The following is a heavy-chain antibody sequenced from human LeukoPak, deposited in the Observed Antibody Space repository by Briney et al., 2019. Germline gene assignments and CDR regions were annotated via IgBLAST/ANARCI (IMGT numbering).Heavy chain of an antibody. D-gene: IGHD5-12*01. CDR3: ARAQTLYSGYDSNWFDP. CDR1: GFTFSDYY. V-gene: IGHV3-11*06. CDR2: ISSSSSYT. Sequence: PGGSLRLSCAASGFTFSDYYMSWIRQAPGKGLEWVSYISSSSSYTNYADSAKGRFTISRDNAKNSLHLQMNSLRAEDTAVYYCARAQTLYSGYDSNWFDPWGQGTLVTVSS. J-gene: IGHJ5*02.